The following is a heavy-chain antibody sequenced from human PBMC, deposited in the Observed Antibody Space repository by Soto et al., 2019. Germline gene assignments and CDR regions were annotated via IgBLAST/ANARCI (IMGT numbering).Heavy chain of an antibody. Sequence: QVHLVQSGAEVKKPGSPVKVSCKTSGGTFGDLAFSWVRQAPRQGLEWVGGIIPLFGAPDYAREFQGRVTVSADESSSTVYMELRSLRSEDTAVYYCASERVAEMSTGGYFDNWGQGTLVTVSS. CDR2: IIPLFGAP. J-gene: IGHJ4*02. CDR1: GGTFGDLA. D-gene: IGHD4-4*01. V-gene: IGHV1-69*01. CDR3: ASERVAEMSTGGYFDN.